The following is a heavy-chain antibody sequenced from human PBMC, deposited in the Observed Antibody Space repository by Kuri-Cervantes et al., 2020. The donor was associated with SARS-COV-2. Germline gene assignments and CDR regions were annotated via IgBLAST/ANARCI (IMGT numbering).Heavy chain of an antibody. D-gene: IGHD2-2*01. CDR2: IYYSGST. V-gene: IGHV4-39*01. Sequence: SETLSLTCTVSGGSISSSYYWGWIRQPPGKGLEWIGSIYYSGSTYYNPSLKSRVTISVDTSKNQFSLKLSSVTAADTAVYYCARHVGCSSTSCDGYNWFDPWGQGTLVTVSS. CDR3: ARHVGCSSTSCDGYNWFDP. CDR1: GGSISSSYY. J-gene: IGHJ5*02.